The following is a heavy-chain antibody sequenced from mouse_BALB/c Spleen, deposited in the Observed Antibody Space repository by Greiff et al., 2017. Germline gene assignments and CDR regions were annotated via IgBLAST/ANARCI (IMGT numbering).Heavy chain of an antibody. Sequence: QVQLQQPGAELVMPGASVKMSCKASGYTFTDYWMHWVKQRPGQGLEWIGAIDTSDSYTSYNQKFKGKATLTVDESSSTAYMQLSSLTSEDSAVYYCARRGGSSLFDYWGQGTTLTVSS. CDR1: GYTFTDYW. CDR2: IDTSDSYT. V-gene: IGHV1-69*01. D-gene: IGHD1-1*01. CDR3: ARRGGSSLFDY. J-gene: IGHJ2*01.